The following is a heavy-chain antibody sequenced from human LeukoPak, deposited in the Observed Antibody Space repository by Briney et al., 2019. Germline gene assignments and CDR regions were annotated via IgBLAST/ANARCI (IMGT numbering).Heavy chain of an antibody. D-gene: IGHD2-21*02. CDR2: ISYDGSNK. V-gene: IGHV3-30*04. CDR3: ARGPLSGGGDSRHYFDY. CDR1: GFTFSSYA. J-gene: IGHJ4*02. Sequence: PGRSLRLSCAASGFTFSSYAMHWVRQAPGKGLEWVAVISYDGSNKYYADSVKGRFTISRDNSKNTLYLQMNSLRAEDTAVYYCARGPLSGGGDSRHYFDYWGQGTLVTVSS.